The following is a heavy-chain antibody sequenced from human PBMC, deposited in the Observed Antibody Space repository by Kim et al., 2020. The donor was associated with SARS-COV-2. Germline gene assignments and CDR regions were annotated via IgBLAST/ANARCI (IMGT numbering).Heavy chain of an antibody. V-gene: IGHV3-21*01. D-gene: IGHD3-22*01. CDR3: ARDGGDYYYDSSGYPDY. CDR2: ISSSSYI. Sequence: GGSLRLSCAASGFTFSSYSMNWVRQAPGKGLEWVSSISSSSYIYYADSVKGRFTISRDNAKNSLYLQMNSLRAEDTAVYYCARDGGDYYYDSSGYPDYWGQGTLVTVSS. J-gene: IGHJ4*02. CDR1: GFTFSSYS.